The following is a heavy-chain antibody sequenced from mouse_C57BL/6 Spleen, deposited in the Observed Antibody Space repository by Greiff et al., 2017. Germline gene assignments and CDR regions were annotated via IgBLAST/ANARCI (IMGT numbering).Heavy chain of an antibody. CDR2: LNPNNGGT. D-gene: IGHD1-1*01. V-gene: IGHV1-26*01. J-gene: IGHJ2*01. Sequence: EVQLQQSGPELVKPGASVKISCKASGYTFTDYYMNWVKQSHGKSLEWIGDLNPNNGGTSYNQKFKGKATLTVDKSSSTAYMELRSLTSEDSAVYYCAVITTVPYYFDYWGQGTTLTVSS. CDR1: GYTFTDYY. CDR3: AVITTVPYYFDY.